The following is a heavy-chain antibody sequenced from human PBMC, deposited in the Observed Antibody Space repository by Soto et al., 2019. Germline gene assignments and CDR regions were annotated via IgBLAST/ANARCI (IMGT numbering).Heavy chain of an antibody. J-gene: IGHJ4*02. CDR3: ARGLRQLVLSQKFDY. CDR2: IIPIFGTA. Sequence: GASVKVSCKASGCTFSSYAISCVRQAPGQGLEWMGGIIPIFGTANYAQKFQGRVTITADESTSTAYMELSSLRSEDTAVYYCARGLRQLVLSQKFDYWGQGTLVTVSS. V-gene: IGHV1-69*13. D-gene: IGHD6-13*01. CDR1: GCTFSSYA.